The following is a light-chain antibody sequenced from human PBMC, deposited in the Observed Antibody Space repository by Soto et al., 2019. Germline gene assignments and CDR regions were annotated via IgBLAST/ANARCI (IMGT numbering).Light chain of an antibody. CDR2: AAS. CDR3: QNYISAPLT. V-gene: IGKV1-27*01. CDR1: QGIGVY. Sequence: DIQMTQSPSSLSASLGDRVTITCRASQGIGVYLAWFQQKPGKVPKLLIYAASTLQSGVPSRFSGSGSGTDCTLTLSSLQPEDFAPYYCQNYISAPLTFGGGPKVEIK. J-gene: IGKJ4*01.